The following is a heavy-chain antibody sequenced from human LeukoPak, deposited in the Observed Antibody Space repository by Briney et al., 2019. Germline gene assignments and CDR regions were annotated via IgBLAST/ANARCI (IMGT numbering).Heavy chain of an antibody. CDR3: ARGAVMRGGYDLISTGMDV. Sequence: PGASVKVSCKASGGTFSSYAISWVRQAPGQGLEWMGGIIPIFGTANYAQKFQGRVTITADESTSTAYMELSSLRSEDTAVYYCARGAVMRGGYDLISTGMDVWGQGTTVTVSS. CDR1: GGTFSSYA. V-gene: IGHV1-69*13. CDR2: IIPIFGTA. D-gene: IGHD5-12*01. J-gene: IGHJ6*02.